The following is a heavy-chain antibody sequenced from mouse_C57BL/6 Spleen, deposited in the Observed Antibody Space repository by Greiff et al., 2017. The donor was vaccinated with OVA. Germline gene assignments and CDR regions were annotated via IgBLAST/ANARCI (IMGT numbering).Heavy chain of an antibody. V-gene: IGHV1-18*01. J-gene: IGHJ1*03. CDR1: GYTFTDYN. Sequence: EVKLVESGPELVKPGASVKIPCKASGYTFTDYNMDWVKQSHGKSLEWIGDINPNNGGTIYNQKFKGKATLTVDKSSSTAYMELRSLTSEDTAVYYCARRRYYDYDSDWYFDVWGTGTTVTVSS. CDR3: ARRRYYDYDSDWYFDV. CDR2: INPNNGGT. D-gene: IGHD2-4*01.